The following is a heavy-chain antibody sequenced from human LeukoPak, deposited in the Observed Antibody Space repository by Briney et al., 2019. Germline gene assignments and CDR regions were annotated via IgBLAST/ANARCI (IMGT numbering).Heavy chain of an antibody. Sequence: GGSVRLSCAASGFTFDDYGMGWVRQAPGKGREWVSGINWNVGSTGYADSVKGRFTISRDNSKNTLYLQMNSLRAEDTAVYYCAKDYTAMVLGPNAFDIWGQGTMVTVSS. CDR2: INWNVGST. D-gene: IGHD5-18*01. V-gene: IGHV3-20*04. J-gene: IGHJ3*02. CDR1: GFTFDDYG. CDR3: AKDYTAMVLGPNAFDI.